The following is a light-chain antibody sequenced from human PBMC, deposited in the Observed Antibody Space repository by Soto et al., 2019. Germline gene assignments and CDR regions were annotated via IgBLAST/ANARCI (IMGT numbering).Light chain of an antibody. Sequence: DIQMTQSPSTLSASVGDRVTITCLASQTISNWLAWYQQKPGKAPKLLIYDASSLESGVPSRFSGSGSGTEFPLTISSLQPDDFETYYCQQYNSYWRTFGQGTKVDLK. J-gene: IGKJ1*01. CDR1: QTISNW. CDR2: DAS. V-gene: IGKV1-5*01. CDR3: QQYNSYWRT.